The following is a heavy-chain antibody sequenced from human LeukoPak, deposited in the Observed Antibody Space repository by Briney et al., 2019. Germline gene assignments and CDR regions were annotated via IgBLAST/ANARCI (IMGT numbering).Heavy chain of an antibody. J-gene: IGHJ4*02. V-gene: IGHV1-69*05. CDR1: GGTFSSYA. Sequence: TSVTVSCKASGGTFSSYAISWVRQAPGQGLEWMGRIIPIFGTANYAQKFQGRVTITTDESTSTAYMELSSLRSEDTAMYYCAREERAYSSGRTPHYWGQGTMVTVSS. CDR2: IIPIFGTA. CDR3: AREERAYSSGRTPHY. D-gene: IGHD6-19*01.